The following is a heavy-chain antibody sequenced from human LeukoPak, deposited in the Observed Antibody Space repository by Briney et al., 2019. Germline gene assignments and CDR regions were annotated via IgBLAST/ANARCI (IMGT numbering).Heavy chain of an antibody. CDR1: GYSISSGYY. Sequence: PSETLSLTCAVSGYSISSGYYWGWIRQPPGKGLEWIGSIYHSGSTYYDPSLKSRVTISVDTSKNQFSLKLSSVTAADTAVYYCARVAGWVNYYYGMDVWGKGTTVTVSS. J-gene: IGHJ6*04. CDR3: ARVAGWVNYYYGMDV. V-gene: IGHV4-38-2*01. D-gene: IGHD6-19*01. CDR2: IYHSGST.